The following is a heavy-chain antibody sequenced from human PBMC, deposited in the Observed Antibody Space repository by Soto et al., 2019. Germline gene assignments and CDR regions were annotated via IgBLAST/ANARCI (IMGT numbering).Heavy chain of an antibody. CDR2: IVVGSGNT. Sequence: QMQLVQSGPEVKKPGTSVKVSCKASGFTFTSSAVQWVRQARGQRLEWIGWIVVGSGNTNYAQKFQERVTITRDMSTSTAYTELSSLRSEDTAVYYCAADGNYDYVWGSYRPDYWGQGTLVTVSS. D-gene: IGHD3-16*02. V-gene: IGHV1-58*01. CDR1: GFTFTSSA. CDR3: AADGNYDYVWGSYRPDY. J-gene: IGHJ4*02.